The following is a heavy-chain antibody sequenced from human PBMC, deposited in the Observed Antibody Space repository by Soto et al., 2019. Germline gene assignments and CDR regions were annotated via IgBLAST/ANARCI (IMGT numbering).Heavy chain of an antibody. CDR3: ARGEQYSGRIFDY. D-gene: IGHD1-26*01. J-gene: IGHJ4*01. CDR1: GDSVSSNSAG. Sequence: SQTLSLTCAITGDSVSSNSAGWSWVRQSPSRGLEWLGRTYYRSKWYYEYAVSVRGRITINPDTSKNQYSLQLNSVTPEDTAVYFCARGEQYSGRIFDYCGQRTLVTVSS. V-gene: IGHV6-1*01. CDR2: TYYRSKWYY.